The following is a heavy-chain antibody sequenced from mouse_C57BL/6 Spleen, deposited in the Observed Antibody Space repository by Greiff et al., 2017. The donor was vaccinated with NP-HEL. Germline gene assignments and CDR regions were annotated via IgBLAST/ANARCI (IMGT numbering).Heavy chain of an antibody. CDR3: AREGYDGYLDYFDY. CDR1: GFTFSDYY. CDR2: INYDGSST. D-gene: IGHD2-3*01. J-gene: IGHJ2*01. V-gene: IGHV5-16*01. Sequence: EVQRVESEGGLVQPGSSMKLSCTASGFTFSDYYMAWVRPVPEKGLEWVANINYDGSSTYYLDSLKSRFIISRDNAKNILYLQMSSLKSEDTATYYCAREGYDGYLDYFDYWGQGTTLTVSS.